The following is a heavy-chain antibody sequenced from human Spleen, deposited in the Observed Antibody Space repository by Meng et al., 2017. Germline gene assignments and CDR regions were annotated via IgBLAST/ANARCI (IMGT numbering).Heavy chain of an antibody. D-gene: IGHD3-22*01. Sequence: SETLSLTCTVSGYSISSGYYWGWIRQPPGKGLEWIGSIYHSGSTYYNPSLKSRVTISVDTSKNQFSLKLSSVTAADTAVYYCARDLGAYYYDSSGYYYVNWGQGTLVTVSS. V-gene: IGHV4-38-2*02. J-gene: IGHJ4*02. CDR2: IYHSGST. CDR3: ARDLGAYYYDSSGYYYVN. CDR1: GYSISSGYY.